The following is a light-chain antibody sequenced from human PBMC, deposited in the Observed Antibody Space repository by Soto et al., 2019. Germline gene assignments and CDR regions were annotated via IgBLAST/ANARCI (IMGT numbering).Light chain of an antibody. CDR1: SSDVGGYNY. Sequence: QSALTQPPSASGSPGQSVTISCTGTSSDVGGYNYVSWYQQHPGKAPKLMIYEVSKRPSGVPDRFSGSKSGNTASLTVSGLQAEDEADYYCSSYAGSSNPRLFGGGTKLTVL. CDR3: SSYAGSSNPRL. CDR2: EVS. V-gene: IGLV2-8*01. J-gene: IGLJ3*02.